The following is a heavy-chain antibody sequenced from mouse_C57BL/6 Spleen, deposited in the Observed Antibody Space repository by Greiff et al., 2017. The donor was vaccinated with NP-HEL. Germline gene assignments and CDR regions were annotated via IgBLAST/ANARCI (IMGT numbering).Heavy chain of an antibody. D-gene: IGHD1-1*01. J-gene: IGHJ3*01. V-gene: IGHV6-3*01. CDR2: IRLKSDNYAT. Sequence: EVKVVESGGGLVQPGGSMKLSCVASGFTFSNYWMNWVRQSPEKGLEWVAQIRLKSDNYATHYAESVKGRFTISRDDSKSSVYLQMNNLRAEDTGIYYCTGDGSSPAWFAYWGQGTLVTVSA. CDR3: TGDGSSPAWFAY. CDR1: GFTFSNYW.